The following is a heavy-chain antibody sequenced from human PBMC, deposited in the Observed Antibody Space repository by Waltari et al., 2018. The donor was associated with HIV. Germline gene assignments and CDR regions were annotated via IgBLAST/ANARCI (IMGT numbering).Heavy chain of an antibody. CDR2: ISGSGGNT. D-gene: IGHD6-13*01. V-gene: IGHV3-23*01. CDR1: GFTFSNYG. CDR3: VKEHQYSHTWYSYYGMDV. Sequence: EVQLLESGGGLVQTGGSLRLSCAASGFTFSNYGMNWVPQAPGKGLEWVSAISGSGGNTYYADSLKGRFTISRDNSKNTLYLQMNSLRAEDTAVYFCVKEHQYSHTWYSYYGMDVWGQGTTVTVSS. J-gene: IGHJ6*02.